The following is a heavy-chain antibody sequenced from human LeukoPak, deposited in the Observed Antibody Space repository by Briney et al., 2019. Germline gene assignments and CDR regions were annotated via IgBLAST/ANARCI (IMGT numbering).Heavy chain of an antibody. J-gene: IGHJ4*02. V-gene: IGHV3-74*01. CDR3: VGELFDQPWTG. CDR1: GFTFSSYW. D-gene: IGHD3/OR15-3a*01. Sequence: QPGGSLRLSCAASGFTFSSYWMHWVRQAPGEGLSWVSRINPGGTTINYADSVKGRFTISRDNAKNTLYLQMNSLRVEDTAVYYCVGELFDQPWTGWGQGTLVTVSS. CDR2: INPGGTTI.